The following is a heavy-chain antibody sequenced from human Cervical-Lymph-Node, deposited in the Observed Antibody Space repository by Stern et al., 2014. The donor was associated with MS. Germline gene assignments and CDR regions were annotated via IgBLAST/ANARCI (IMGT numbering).Heavy chain of an antibody. Sequence: VQLVESGGGVVQPGRSLRLSCAASGFTFSSNGMHWVRQAPGKGLEWVAVISYDGSDKYYADSVKGRFTISRDNSKNTLYLQMNSLRAEDTAVYYCAKDRSWDSSGYYDYYYYGMDVWGQGTTVTVSS. CDR3: AKDRSWDSSGYYDYYYYGMDV. CDR2: ISYDGSDK. CDR1: GFTFSSNG. J-gene: IGHJ6*02. D-gene: IGHD3-22*01. V-gene: IGHV3-30*18.